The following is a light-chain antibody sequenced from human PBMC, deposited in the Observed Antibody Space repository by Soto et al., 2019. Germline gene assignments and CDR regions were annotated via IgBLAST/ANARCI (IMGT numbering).Light chain of an antibody. CDR3: QQYYTTPIT. CDR2: WAS. CDR1: QSVLYSSNNKDY. V-gene: IGKV4-1*01. J-gene: IGKJ5*01. Sequence: DIVLTQSPDSLAVSLGERATIYCKSSQSVLYSSNNKDYLAWYQQKPGQPPNLLIYWASTRESGVPDRFSGSGSGTDFTLTISSLQAEDVAVYYCQQYYTTPITFGQGTRLE.